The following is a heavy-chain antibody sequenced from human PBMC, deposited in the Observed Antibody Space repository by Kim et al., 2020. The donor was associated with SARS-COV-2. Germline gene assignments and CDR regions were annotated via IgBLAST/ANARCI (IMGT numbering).Heavy chain of an antibody. V-gene: IGHV1-69*04. D-gene: IGHD6-13*01. CDR3: ARGAEPKNIAYDY. CDR1: GGTFSSYA. Sequence: SVKVSCKASGGTFSSYAISWVRQAPGQGLEWMGRIIPILGIANYAQKFQGRVTITADKSTSTAYMELSSLRSEDTAVYYCARGAEPKNIAYDYWGQGTLVTVSS. J-gene: IGHJ4*02. CDR2: IIPILGIA.